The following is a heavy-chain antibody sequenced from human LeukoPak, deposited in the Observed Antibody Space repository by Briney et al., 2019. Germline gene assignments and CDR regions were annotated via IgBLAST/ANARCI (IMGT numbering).Heavy chain of an antibody. J-gene: IGHJ3*02. D-gene: IGHD2-2*01. V-gene: IGHV4-39*01. CDR2: IYYSGST. Sequence: PSETLSLTCTVSSGSISSSRYYRGWIRQPPGKGLEWIGTIYYSGSTYYNPSLKSRVTISVDTSKNQFSLKLSSVTAADTAVYYCASWDYCSSPSCYLHAFDIWGQGTVVTVSS. CDR3: ASWDYCSSPSCYLHAFDI. CDR1: SGSISSSRYY.